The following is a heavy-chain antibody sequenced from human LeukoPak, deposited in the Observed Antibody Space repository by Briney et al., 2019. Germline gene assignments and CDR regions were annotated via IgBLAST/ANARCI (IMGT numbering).Heavy chain of an antibody. CDR2: INHSGST. D-gene: IGHD3-10*01. V-gene: IGHV4-34*01. J-gene: IGHJ4*02. CDR1: GGSFSGYY. CDR3: ARGEGQYGSGSYSYYFDY. Sequence: SETLSLTCAVYGGSFSGYYWSWTRQPPGKGLEWIGEINHSGSTNYNPSLKSRVTISVDTSKNQFSLKLSSVTAADTAVYYCARGEGQYGSGSYSYYFDYWGQGTLVTVSS.